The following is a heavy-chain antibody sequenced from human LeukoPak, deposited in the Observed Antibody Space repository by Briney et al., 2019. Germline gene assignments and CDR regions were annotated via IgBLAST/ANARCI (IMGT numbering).Heavy chain of an antibody. D-gene: IGHD1-14*01. CDR3: ARDRMTGDNWFDP. J-gene: IGHJ5*02. V-gene: IGHV6-1*01. Sequence: SQTLSLTCAISGDSVSSKTAAWNWIRQSPSRGLEWLGRTYYRSKWYNDYAVSVKSRITINPDTSKNQFSLLPNSVTPEDTAVYYCARDRMTGDNWFDPWGQGTLVTVSS. CDR1: GDSVSSKTAA. CDR2: TYYRSKWYN.